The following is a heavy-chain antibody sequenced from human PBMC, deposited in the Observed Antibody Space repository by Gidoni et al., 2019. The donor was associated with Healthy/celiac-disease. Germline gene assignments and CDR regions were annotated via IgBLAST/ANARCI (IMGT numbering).Heavy chain of an antibody. D-gene: IGHD4-17*01. CDR3: ARDWAVTHPTYYFDY. Sequence: EVQLVESGGGLVQPGGSLRLSCAASGFTFSRYSMNWVRQAPGKGLEWVSYISSSSSTIYYADSVKGRFTISRDNAKNSLYLQMNSLRDEDTAVYYCARDWAVTHPTYYFDYWGQGTLVTVSS. V-gene: IGHV3-48*02. CDR2: ISSSSSTI. J-gene: IGHJ4*02. CDR1: GFTFSRYS.